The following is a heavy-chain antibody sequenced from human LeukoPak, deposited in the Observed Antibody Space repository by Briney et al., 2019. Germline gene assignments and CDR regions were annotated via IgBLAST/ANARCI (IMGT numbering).Heavy chain of an antibody. V-gene: IGHV3-30-3*01. CDR3: ARGANYYDSSGYYSPFDY. Sequence: GGSLRLSCAASGFTFSSYAMHWVRQAPGKGLESVAVISYDGSNKYYADSVKGRFTISRDNSKNTLYLQMNSLRAEDTAVYYCARGANYYDSSGYYSPFDYWGQGTLVTVSS. CDR2: ISYDGSNK. D-gene: IGHD3-22*01. CDR1: GFTFSSYA. J-gene: IGHJ4*02.